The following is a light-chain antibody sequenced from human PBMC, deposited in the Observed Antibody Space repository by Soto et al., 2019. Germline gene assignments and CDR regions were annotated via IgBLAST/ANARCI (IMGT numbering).Light chain of an antibody. CDR1: QSVSSSY. J-gene: IGKJ2*01. V-gene: IGKV3-20*01. Sequence: EVVLTQSPGTLSLSPGEGATLSCRTSQSVSSSYLAWYQQKPGQAPRLLIYGASSRATGIPDRFTGSGSGTDFTLTISRLEPEDFALYYCQHYGSSPYTFGQGTKLEIK. CDR3: QHYGSSPYT. CDR2: GAS.